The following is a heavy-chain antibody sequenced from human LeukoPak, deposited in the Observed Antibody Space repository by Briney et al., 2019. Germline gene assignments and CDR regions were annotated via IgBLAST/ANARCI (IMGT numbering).Heavy chain of an antibody. V-gene: IGHV5-51*01. CDR2: IYPGDSDT. J-gene: IGHJ3*02. D-gene: IGHD6-13*01. Sequence: GESLKLSCTGSGYSFTTYWIGWVRQMPGKGLEWMGIIYPGDSDTRYSPSFQGQVTISADKSITTAYLQRSSLKASDTAMYYCARRIYSSSRFDAFDIWGQGTMVTVSS. CDR3: ARRIYSSSRFDAFDI. CDR1: GYSFTTYW.